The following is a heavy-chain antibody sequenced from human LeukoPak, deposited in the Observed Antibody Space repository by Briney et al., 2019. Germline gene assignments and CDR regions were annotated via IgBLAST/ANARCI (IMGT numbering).Heavy chain of an antibody. Sequence: PGGSLRLSCAASGFTFSSYAMSWVRQAPGKGLEWVSAISGSGGSTYYADSVKGRFTISRDNSKNTLYLQMNSLRAEDTAVYYCAKVLTYYDILTGYYRGFPYYFDYWGQGTLVTVSS. D-gene: IGHD3-9*01. CDR2: ISGSGGST. CDR1: GFTFSSYA. V-gene: IGHV3-23*01. CDR3: AKVLTYYDILTGYYRGFPYYFDY. J-gene: IGHJ4*02.